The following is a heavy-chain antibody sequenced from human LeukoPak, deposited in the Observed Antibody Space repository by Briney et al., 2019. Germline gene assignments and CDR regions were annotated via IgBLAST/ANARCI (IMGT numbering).Heavy chain of an antibody. CDR2: IYYSGST. CDR3: ARLASGSYTYFDY. D-gene: IGHD1-26*01. Sequence: SETLSLTCTDSGGSISSYYWSWIRQPPGKGLEWIGYIYYSGSTNYNPSLKSRVTISVDTSKNQFSLKLSSVTAADTAVYYCARLASGSYTYFDYWGQGTLVTVSS. CDR1: GGSISSYY. V-gene: IGHV4-59*08. J-gene: IGHJ4*02.